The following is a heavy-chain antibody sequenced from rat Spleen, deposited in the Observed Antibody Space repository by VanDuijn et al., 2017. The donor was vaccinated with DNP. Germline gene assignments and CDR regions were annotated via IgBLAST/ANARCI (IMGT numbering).Heavy chain of an antibody. Sequence: EVQLVESGGGLVQPGRSLKLSCAASGFTFGDYDMAWVRQAPKKGLEWVTTITYVGSITYYRDSVKGRFTTSRDNAKSTLFLQMDSLRSEDTATYYCARRLFSYGSNGAMDPWGQGTSVTVSS. V-gene: IGHV5-7*01. D-gene: IGHD1-3*01. CDR2: ITYVGSIT. CDR1: GFTFGDYD. CDR3: ARRLFSYGSNGAMDP. J-gene: IGHJ4*01.